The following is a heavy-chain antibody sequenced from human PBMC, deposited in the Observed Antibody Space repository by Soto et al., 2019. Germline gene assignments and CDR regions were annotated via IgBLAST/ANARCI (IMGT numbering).Heavy chain of an antibody. Sequence: EVQLLESGGGLVQPGGSLRLSCAASGFTFSSYAMSWVRQAPGKGLEWVSAISGSGGSTYYADSVKGRFTISRDNSKNTLYLQMNSLRAEDTAVYYCAKLNWSGYYIIYYGMDVWGQGTTVTVSS. V-gene: IGHV3-23*01. CDR2: ISGSGGST. D-gene: IGHD3-3*01. CDR3: AKLNWSGYYIIYYGMDV. J-gene: IGHJ6*02. CDR1: GFTFSSYA.